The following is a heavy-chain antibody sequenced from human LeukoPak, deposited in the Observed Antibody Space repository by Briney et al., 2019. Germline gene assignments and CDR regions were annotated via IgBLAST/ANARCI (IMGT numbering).Heavy chain of an antibody. CDR2: INPNSGGT. V-gene: IGHV1-2*02. D-gene: IGHD3-3*01. CDR3: ARDSGFWSGYSRYNWFDP. CDR1: GYTSTGYY. J-gene: IGHJ5*02. Sequence: ASVKVSCKASGYTSTGYYMHWVRQAPGQGLEWMGWINPNSGGTNYAQKFQGRVTMTRDTSISTAYMELSRLRSDDTAVYYCARDSGFWSGYSRYNWFDPWGQGTLVTVSS.